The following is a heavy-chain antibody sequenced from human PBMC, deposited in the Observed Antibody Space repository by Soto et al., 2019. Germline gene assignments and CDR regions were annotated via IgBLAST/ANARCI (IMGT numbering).Heavy chain of an antibody. J-gene: IGHJ6*02. V-gene: IGHV1-69*06. CDR2: IIPIFGTA. Sequence: QVQLVQSGAEVKKPGSSVKVSCKASGGTFSSYAISWVRQAPGQGLEWMGGIIPIFGTANYAQKFQGRVTITADKSTSTAYMELRRLRSEDTAVDYCARDLKDDEYYYGMDVWGQGTTVTVSS. CDR3: ARDLKDDEYYYGMDV. CDR1: GGTFSSYA.